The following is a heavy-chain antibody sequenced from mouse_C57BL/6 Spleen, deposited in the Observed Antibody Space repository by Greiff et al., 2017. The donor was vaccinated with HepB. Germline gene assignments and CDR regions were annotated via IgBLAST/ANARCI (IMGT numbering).Heavy chain of an antibody. CDR1: GFSLTSYG. CDR2: IWRGGST. CDR3: AKRGGMVTGMDY. D-gene: IGHD2-2*01. V-gene: IGHV2-5*01. J-gene: IGHJ4*01. Sequence: VQLQQSGPGLVQPSPSLSITCTVSGFSLTSYGVHWVRQSPGKGLEWLGVIWRGGSTDYNAAFMSRLSITKDNSKSQVFFKMNSLQADDTAIYYCAKRGGMVTGMDYWGQGTSVTVSS.